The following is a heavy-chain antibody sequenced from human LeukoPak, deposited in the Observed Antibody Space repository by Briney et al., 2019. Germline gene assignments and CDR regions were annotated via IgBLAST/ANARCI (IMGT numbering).Heavy chain of an antibody. D-gene: IGHD1-26*01. Sequence: GGALRLSPAAPLVTLTKALICSVPEAPETRLERVGRIKSKNDGGKTNYAAPVKGRFTISRDNSKNTLYLQMNSLKAEDTAVYYCATDQPAYYSGSFLGAFDYWGQGTLVTVSS. J-gene: IGHJ4*02. CDR1: LVTLTKAL. V-gene: IGHV3-15*06. CDR3: ATDQPAYYSGSFLGAFDY. CDR2: IKSKNDGGKT.